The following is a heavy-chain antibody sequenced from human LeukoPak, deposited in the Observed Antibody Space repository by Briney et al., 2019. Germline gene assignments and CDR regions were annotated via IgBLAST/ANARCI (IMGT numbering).Heavy chain of an antibody. D-gene: IGHD3-3*01. Sequence: ASVKVSCKVSGYTLTELSMHWVRQAPGKGLEWMGGFDPEDGETIYAQKFQGRVTMTEDTPTDTAYMELSSLRSEDTAVYYCATGFLLRFFDILKDAFDIWGQGTMVTVSS. CDR1: GYTLTELS. J-gene: IGHJ3*02. CDR2: FDPEDGET. V-gene: IGHV1-24*01. CDR3: ATGFLLRFFDILKDAFDI.